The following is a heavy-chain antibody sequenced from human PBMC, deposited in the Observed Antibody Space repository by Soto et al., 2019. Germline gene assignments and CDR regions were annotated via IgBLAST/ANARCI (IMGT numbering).Heavy chain of an antibody. CDR3: ARLEGYCRSTSCYNYYYGLDV. D-gene: IGHD2-2*02. V-gene: IGHV5-10-1*01. Sequence: RGESLKISCKASGYSFSNYWIGWVRQMAGKGLEWMGRIDPSDSYTDYSPSFQGHVTISTDKSIATAFLQWSSLKASDTAIYYCARLEGYCRSTSCYNYYYGLDVWGQGTAVNVSS. CDR1: GYSFSNYW. J-gene: IGHJ6*02. CDR2: IDPSDSYT.